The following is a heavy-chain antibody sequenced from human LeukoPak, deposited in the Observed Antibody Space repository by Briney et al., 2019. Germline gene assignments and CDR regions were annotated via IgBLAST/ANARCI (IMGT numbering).Heavy chain of an antibody. CDR3: AKDIISVGFYCFDY. V-gene: IGHV3-7*03. Sequence: PGGSLRLSCAASGLSFSNYWMTWVRQAPGKGLEWVATIKQDGSETYYVDSVKGRFTISRDNAKNSLYLQMNSLRAEDTALYYCAKDIISVGFYCFDYWGQGTLVTVSS. J-gene: IGHJ4*02. CDR1: GLSFSNYW. D-gene: IGHD6-19*01. CDR2: IKQDGSET.